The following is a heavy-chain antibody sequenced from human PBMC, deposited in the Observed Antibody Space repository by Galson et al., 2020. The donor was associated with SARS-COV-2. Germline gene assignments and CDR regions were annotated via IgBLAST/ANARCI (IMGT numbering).Heavy chain of an antibody. CDR2: IDHSGRI. J-gene: IGHJ4*02. D-gene: IGHD3-16*01. Sequence: SETLSLTCSVSGDSTSSRSYYWAWVRQPPGKGLAWIGSIDHSGRIYYNPSPKSRVTMSVDPSKNQFSLSLDSVTAADTAVYYCARHGMDTMTTCSFDYWGQGTLVTVSS. V-gene: IGHV4-39*01. CDR1: GDSTSSRSYY. CDR3: ARHGMDTMTTCSFDY.